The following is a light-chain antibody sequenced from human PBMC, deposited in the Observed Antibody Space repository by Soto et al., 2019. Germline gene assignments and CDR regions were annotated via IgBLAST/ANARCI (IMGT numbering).Light chain of an antibody. V-gene: IGKV3-11*01. Sequence: EMAFTQTTATLSLSPGVKTTLPSRPRQCVSDYLAWYQQKPGQAPRLLIYDASNGATGIPARFSGSGFGTDFTLTISSLEPEDFAVYYCEQRSIWPLYTFGQGSKVDIK. CDR3: EQRSIWPLYT. J-gene: IGKJ2*01. CDR1: QCVSDY. CDR2: DAS.